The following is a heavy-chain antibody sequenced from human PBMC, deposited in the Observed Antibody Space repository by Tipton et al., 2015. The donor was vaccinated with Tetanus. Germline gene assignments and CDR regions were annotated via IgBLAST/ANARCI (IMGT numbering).Heavy chain of an antibody. CDR3: ARGVTDGYNRRFDY. CDR1: GGSVSSGSYY. V-gene: IGHV4-61*01. CDR2: ILYGAST. Sequence: TLSLTCTVFGGSVSSGSYYWAWIRQPPGKGLEYIGYILYGASTHYNPSLKSRVTVSADPSQNQFSLKLSSVTAADTAVYYCARGVTDGYNRRFDYWGQGTLVAVSP. D-gene: IGHD5-24*01. J-gene: IGHJ4*02.